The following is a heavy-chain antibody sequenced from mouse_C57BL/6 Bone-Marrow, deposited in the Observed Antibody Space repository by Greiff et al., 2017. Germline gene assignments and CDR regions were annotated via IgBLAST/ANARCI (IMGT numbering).Heavy chain of an antibody. Sequence: VQVVESGPELVKPGASVKISCKASGYAFSSSWMNWVKQRPGKGLEWIGRISPGDGDTNYNGQLKGKATLSADKSSSTAYMQLSSLTSEDSAVYFCARNSRFAYWGQGTLVTVSA. CDR2: ISPGDGDT. CDR1: GYAFSSSW. D-gene: IGHD6-1*01. V-gene: IGHV1-82*01. CDR3: ARNSRFAY. J-gene: IGHJ3*01.